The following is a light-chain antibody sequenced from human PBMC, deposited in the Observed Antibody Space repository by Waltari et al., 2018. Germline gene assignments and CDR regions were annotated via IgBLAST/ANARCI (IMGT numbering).Light chain of an antibody. CDR3: QQLDSYPST. J-gene: IGKJ3*01. CDR2: ATS. V-gene: IGKV1-9*01. CDR1: QAIRRY. Sequence: IQLTQSPSSLSASAGDRVPLTCRASQAIRRYLAWYQQKPGKAPKVLIYATSTLQRGVPSRFSGSGSGTDFTLTISSLQPEDFATYYCQQLDSYPSTFGPGTKVDIK.